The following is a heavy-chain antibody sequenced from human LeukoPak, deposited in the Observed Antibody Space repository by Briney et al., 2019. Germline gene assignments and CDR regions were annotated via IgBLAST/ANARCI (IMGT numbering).Heavy chain of an antibody. CDR1: GGSISSYY. D-gene: IGHD3-22*01. CDR2: IYYSGST. V-gene: IGHV4-59*08. J-gene: IGHJ4*02. Sequence: SETLSLTCTVSGGSISSYYWSWIRQPPGKGLEWIGYIYYSGSTNYNPSLKSRVTISVDTSKNQFSLKLSSVTAADTAVYYCARRNYYDSSGYYVEALGYWGQGTLVTVSS. CDR3: ARRNYYDSSGYYVEALGY.